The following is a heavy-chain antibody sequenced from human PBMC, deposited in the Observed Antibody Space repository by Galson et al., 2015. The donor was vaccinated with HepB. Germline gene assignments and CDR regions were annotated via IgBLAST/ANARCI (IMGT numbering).Heavy chain of an antibody. V-gene: IGHV3-74*01. J-gene: IGHJ6*02. CDR3: ARIQRFGEQPDYYFAMDV. D-gene: IGHD3-10*01. CDR2: VKSDGSST. Sequence: SLRLSCAASGFAFSSYWMHWVRQVPGKGLVWVSRVKSDGSSTTYADSVKGRFTGSRDNAKNTLYLHMNSLRADDTAVYHCARIQRFGEQPDYYFAMDVWGQGTTVTVSS. CDR1: GFAFSSYW.